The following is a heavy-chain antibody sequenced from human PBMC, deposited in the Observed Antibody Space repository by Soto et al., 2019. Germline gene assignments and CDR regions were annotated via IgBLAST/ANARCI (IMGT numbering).Heavy chain of an antibody. V-gene: IGHV1-3*01. J-gene: IGHJ4*02. CDR2: INAGNGNT. CDR3: ARVEVGAAPDS. D-gene: IGHD1-26*01. Sequence: QVQLVQSGAEVKKPGASVKVSCKASGYTFTSYAMHWVRQAPGQRLEWMGWINAGNGNTKYSQKFLGRVTITKDTSASTAYRELISLRSVATAVYYCARVEVGAAPDSWGQGTLVTASS. CDR1: GYTFTSYA.